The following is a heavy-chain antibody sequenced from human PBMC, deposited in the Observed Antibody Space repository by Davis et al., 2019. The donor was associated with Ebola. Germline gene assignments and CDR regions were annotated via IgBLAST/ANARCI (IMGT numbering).Heavy chain of an antibody. Sequence: MPSETLSLTCTVSGGSISSSSYYWSWIRQPPGKGLEWIGYIYYSGRTNYNPSLKSRVTISVDTSKNQFSLKLSSVTAADTAVYYCARGTHAIWFGWGQGTLVTVSS. CDR2: IYYSGRT. CDR1: GGSISSSSYY. CDR3: ARGTHAIWFG. V-gene: IGHV4-61*01. J-gene: IGHJ4*02. D-gene: IGHD3-10*01.